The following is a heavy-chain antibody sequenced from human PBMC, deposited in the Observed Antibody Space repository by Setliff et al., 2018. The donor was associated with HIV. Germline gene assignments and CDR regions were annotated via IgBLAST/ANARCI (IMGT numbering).Heavy chain of an antibody. J-gene: IGHJ4*02. CDR1: GGSISFGCYY. CDR2: IYSSGST. V-gene: IGHV4-4*07. Sequence: PSETLSLTCSVSGGSISFGCYYWSWIRQPAGKGLEWIGRIYSSGSTNYNPSLKSRVTMSVDTSKNQFSLKLSSVTAADTAVYYCARGPFFDYWGQGTLVTVSS. CDR3: ARGPFFDY.